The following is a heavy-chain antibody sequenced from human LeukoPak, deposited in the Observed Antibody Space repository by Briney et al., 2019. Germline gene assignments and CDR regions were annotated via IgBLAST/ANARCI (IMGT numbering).Heavy chain of an antibody. CDR3: AKEAVAAAGPFDH. CDR1: GFTFSSYA. J-gene: IGHJ4*02. V-gene: IGHV3-23*01. CDR2: ISGSGGSI. Sequence: PGGSLRLSCAASGFTFSSYAMSWVRQAPEKGLEWVSCISGSGGSIYYADSVKGRFTISRDNSKNTLYLQMNSLRAEDTAIYYCAKEAVAAAGPFDHWGQGTLVTVSS. D-gene: IGHD6-13*01.